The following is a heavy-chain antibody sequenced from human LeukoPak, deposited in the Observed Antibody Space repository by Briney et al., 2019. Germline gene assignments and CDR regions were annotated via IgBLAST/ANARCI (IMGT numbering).Heavy chain of an antibody. Sequence: PSETLSLSCGVSGGSISSTNWWSWVRQPPGQGLEWIGEISLTGETNYNPSLNGRVTMSLDESRNQLSLDLTSVTAADTAIYYCARCDMAGTGWFDPWGQGTLVTVSS. V-gene: IGHV4-4*02. CDR2: ISLTGET. CDR3: ARCDMAGTGWFDP. J-gene: IGHJ5*02. CDR1: GGSISSTNW. D-gene: IGHD6-19*01.